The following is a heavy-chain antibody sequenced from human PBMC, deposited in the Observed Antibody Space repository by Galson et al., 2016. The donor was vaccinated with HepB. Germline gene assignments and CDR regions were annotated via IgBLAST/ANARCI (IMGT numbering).Heavy chain of an antibody. CDR2: IKADGSAE. CDR1: GFSFRSYW. Sequence: SLRLSCAVSGFSFRSYWMSWVRQTPEKGLEWVANIKADGSAEDYVDSVKGRFTISRDNAKSSLYLRMSSLRPEDTAVYHCVPQLSVDVIRSSSFNSWGQGTLVTVSS. CDR3: VPQLSVDVIRSSSFNS. D-gene: IGHD2-8*01. V-gene: IGHV3-7*01. J-gene: IGHJ4*02.